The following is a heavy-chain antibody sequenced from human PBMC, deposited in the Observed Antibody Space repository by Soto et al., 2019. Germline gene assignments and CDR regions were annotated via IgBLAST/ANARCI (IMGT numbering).Heavy chain of an antibody. J-gene: IGHJ6*02. Sequence: SVKVSCKASGGTFSSYAISWVRQAPGQGLEWMGGIIPIFGTANYAQKFQGRVTITADKSTSTAYMELSSLRSEDTAVYYCARGYISSTSGYYYYGMDVWGQGTTVTVSS. CDR2: IIPIFGTA. CDR3: ARGYISSTSGYYYYGMDV. CDR1: GGTFSSYA. D-gene: IGHD2-2*01. V-gene: IGHV1-69*06.